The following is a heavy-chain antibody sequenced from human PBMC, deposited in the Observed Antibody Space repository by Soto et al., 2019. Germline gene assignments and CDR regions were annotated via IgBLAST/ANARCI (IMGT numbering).Heavy chain of an antibody. CDR3: ARAGDNNDFWSGPTVHAFDI. D-gene: IGHD3-3*01. CDR1: GYTFTSYY. V-gene: IGHV1-46*03. Sequence: ASVKVSCKASGYTFTSYYMHWVRQAPGQGLEWMGIINPSGGSTSYAQKFQGRVTMTRDTSTSTVYMELSSLRSEDTAVYYCARAGDNNDFWSGPTVHAFDIWGQGTMVTVAS. CDR2: INPSGGST. J-gene: IGHJ3*02.